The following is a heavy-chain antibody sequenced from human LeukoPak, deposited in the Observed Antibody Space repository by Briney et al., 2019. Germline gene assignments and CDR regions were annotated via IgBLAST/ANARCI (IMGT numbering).Heavy chain of an antibody. CDR2: IYTSGST. CDR3: ARVWSNWNGTYYYYMDV. CDR1: GGSISSYY. Sequence: TSETLSLTCTVSGGSISSYYWSWIRQPAGKGLEWIGRIYTSGSTNYNPSLKSRVTMSVDTSKNQFSLKLSSVTAADTAVYYCARVWSNWNGTYYYYMDVWGKGTTVTVSS. J-gene: IGHJ6*03. D-gene: IGHD1-20*01. V-gene: IGHV4-4*07.